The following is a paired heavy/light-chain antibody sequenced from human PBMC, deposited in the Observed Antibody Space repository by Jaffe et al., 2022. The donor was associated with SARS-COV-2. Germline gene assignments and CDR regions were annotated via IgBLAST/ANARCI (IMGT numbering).Heavy chain of an antibody. V-gene: IGHV3-21*01. CDR1: GFTFSSYS. CDR2: ISSSSSYI. CDR3: ARDTLWILWFGELSELEEYYFDY. J-gene: IGHJ4*02. Sequence: EVQLVESGGGLVKPGGSLRLSCAASGFTFSSYSMNWVRQAPGKGLEWVSSISSSSSYIYYADSVKGRFTISRDNAKNSLYLQMNSLRAEDTAVYYCARDTLWILWFGELSELEEYYFDYWGQGTLVTVSS. D-gene: IGHD3-10*01.
Light chain of an antibody. Sequence: EIVLTQSPATLSLSPGERATLSCRASQSVSSYLAWYQQKPGQAPRLLIYDASNRATGIPARFSGSGSGTDFTLTISSLEPEDFAVYYCQQRSKGRTFGQGTKVEIK. CDR3: QQRSKGRT. CDR1: QSVSSY. J-gene: IGKJ1*01. CDR2: DAS. V-gene: IGKV3-11*01.